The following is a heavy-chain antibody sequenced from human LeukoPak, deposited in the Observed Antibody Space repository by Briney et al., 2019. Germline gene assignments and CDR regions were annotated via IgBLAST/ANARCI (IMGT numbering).Heavy chain of an antibody. CDR2: ISAYNGNT. D-gene: IGHD3-9*01. Sequence: GASVKVSCKASGDTFTSYGISWVRQAPGQGLEWMGWISAYNGNTNYAQKLQGRVTMTTDTSTSTAYMELRSLRSDDTAVYYCARPIRDILTGYYVGYFDYRGQGTLVTVSS. J-gene: IGHJ4*02. CDR1: GDTFTSYG. CDR3: ARPIRDILTGYYVGYFDY. V-gene: IGHV1-18*01.